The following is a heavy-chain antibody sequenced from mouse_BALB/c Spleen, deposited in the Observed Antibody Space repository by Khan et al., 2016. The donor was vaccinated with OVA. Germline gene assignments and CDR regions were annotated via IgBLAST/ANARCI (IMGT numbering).Heavy chain of an antibody. V-gene: IGHV1-77*01. Sequence: QVRLQQSGAELARPGASVKLSCKASGYTFTDYYINWVKQRTGQGLEWIGEISTGSGDTYYNEKFKGKATLTADKSSSTVYMQLSSLTAEASAVYFCARRNYFGYTFAYCGHGPLVTVSA. CDR2: ISTGSGDT. D-gene: IGHD1-2*01. J-gene: IGHJ3*01. CDR3: ARRNYFGYTFAY. CDR1: GYTFTDYY.